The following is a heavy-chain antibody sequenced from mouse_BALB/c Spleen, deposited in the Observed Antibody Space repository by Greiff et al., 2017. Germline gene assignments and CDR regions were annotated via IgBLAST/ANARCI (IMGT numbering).Heavy chain of an antibody. CDR1: GFTFSSFG. CDR3: ARGGLRLSSAMDY. D-gene: IGHD2-4*01. Sequence: EVQGVESGGGLVQPGGSRKLSCAASGFTFSSFGMHWVRQAPEKGLEWVAYISSGSSTIYYADTVKGRFTISRDNPKNTLFLQMTSLRSEDTAMYYCARGGLRLSSAMDYWGQGTSVTVSS. V-gene: IGHV5-17*02. J-gene: IGHJ4*01. CDR2: ISSGSSTI.